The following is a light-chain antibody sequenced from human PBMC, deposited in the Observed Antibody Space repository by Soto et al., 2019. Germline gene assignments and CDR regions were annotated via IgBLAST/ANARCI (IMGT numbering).Light chain of an antibody. J-gene: IGKJ3*01. V-gene: IGKV1-5*01. Sequence: QMTQSPSTLSASVGDRVTITCRASQNINTWLAWYQQKPGTAPRLLIYDVSTLQSGVPSRFSGSGSGTEFTLPSTSLQPDDSAIYYCQPYDGYFGPGTKV. CDR1: QNINTW. CDR2: DVS. CDR3: QPYDGY.